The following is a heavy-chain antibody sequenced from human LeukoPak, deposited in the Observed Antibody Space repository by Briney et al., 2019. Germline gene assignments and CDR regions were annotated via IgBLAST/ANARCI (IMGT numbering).Heavy chain of an antibody. Sequence: SLRLSCAASGFTFSSYAMHWVRQAPGKGLEWGAVISYDGSNKYYADSVKGRFTISRDNSKNTLYLQMNSLRAEDTAVYYCARESYYYDSSGYTRLVDYWGQGTLVTVSS. CDR1: GFTFSSYA. CDR3: ARESYYYDSSGYTRLVDY. D-gene: IGHD3-22*01. J-gene: IGHJ4*02. CDR2: ISYDGSNK. V-gene: IGHV3-30-3*01.